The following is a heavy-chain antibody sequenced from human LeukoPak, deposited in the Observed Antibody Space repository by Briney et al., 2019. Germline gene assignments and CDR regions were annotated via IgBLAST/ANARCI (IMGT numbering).Heavy chain of an antibody. CDR1: GGSFSGYY. D-gene: IGHD5-18*01. J-gene: IGHJ5*02. CDR2: IYYSGST. Sequence: SETLSLTCAVYGGSFSGYYWSWIRQPPGKGLEWIGSIYYSGSTYYNPSLKSRVTISVDTSKNQFSLQLSSVTAADTAVYYCARADTAISWFDPWGQGTLVTVSS. V-gene: IGHV4-34*01. CDR3: ARADTAISWFDP.